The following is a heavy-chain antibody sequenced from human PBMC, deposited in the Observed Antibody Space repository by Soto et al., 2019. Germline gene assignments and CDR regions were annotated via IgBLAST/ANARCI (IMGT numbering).Heavy chain of an antibody. CDR1: GDSVSSNSAA. J-gene: IGHJ6*02. D-gene: IGHD3-10*01. CDR3: ARDETMVLGVRASYYYYGMDL. Sequence: SQTLSLTCAISGDSVSSNSAAWNWIRQSPSRGLEWLGRTYYRSKWYNDYAVSVKSRITINPDTSKNQFSLQLNSVTPEDTAVYYCARDETMVLGVRASYYYYGMDLWGQGTTVTVSS. CDR2: TYYRSKWYN. V-gene: IGHV6-1*01.